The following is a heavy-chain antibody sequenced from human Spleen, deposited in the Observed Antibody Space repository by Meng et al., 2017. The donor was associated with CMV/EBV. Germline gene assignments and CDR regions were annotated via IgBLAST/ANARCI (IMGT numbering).Heavy chain of an antibody. CDR3: ARMDIAATNFFDP. D-gene: IGHD5-12*01. J-gene: IGHJ5*02. V-gene: IGHV4-39*07. CDR2: IYYSGST. CDR1: GGSISSSSYY. Sequence: VAGGSISSSSYYWGWIRQPPGKGLEWIGSIYYSGSTYYNPSLKSRVTISVEPPKNQLFLKLTSVTAADTAVYYCARMDIAATNFFDPWGPGILVTVSS.